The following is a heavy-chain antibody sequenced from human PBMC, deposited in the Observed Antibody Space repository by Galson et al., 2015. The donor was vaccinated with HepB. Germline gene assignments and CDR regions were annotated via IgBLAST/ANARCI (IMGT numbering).Heavy chain of an antibody. CDR1: GFTFSSYS. D-gene: IGHD1-1*01. V-gene: IGHV3-21*01. CDR2: ISSSSSYI. J-gene: IGHJ4*02. Sequence: SLRLSCAASGFTFSSYSMNWVRQAPGKGLEWVSSISSSSSYIYYADSVMGRFTISRDNAKNSLYLQMNSLRAEDTAVYYCARGRTVHQFNYWGQGTLVTVSS. CDR3: ARGRTVHQFNY.